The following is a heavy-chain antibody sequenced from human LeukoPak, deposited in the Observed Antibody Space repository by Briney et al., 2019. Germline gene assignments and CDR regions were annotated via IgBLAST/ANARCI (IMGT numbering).Heavy chain of an antibody. J-gene: IGHJ4*02. D-gene: IGHD2-21*01. CDR1: GYSFTNYW. CDR3: ARQVCMWCSFDY. V-gene: IGHV5-51*01. CDR2: FSPGDSDS. Sequence: GESLKISCQGSGYSFTNYWIGWVRQMPGKDLEWLGIFSPGDSDSRYSPSFRGQVTISADKSISTVYLQWSSLKASDTAMYYCARQVCMWCSFDYWGQGTLVTVSS.